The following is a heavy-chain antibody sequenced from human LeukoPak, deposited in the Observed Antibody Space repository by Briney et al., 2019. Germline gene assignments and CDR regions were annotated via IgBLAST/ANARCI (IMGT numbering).Heavy chain of an antibody. CDR1: VFTDRSNY. CDR3: ARGLSYYYDSSGYDFDY. Sequence: GGSLRLSCAASVFTDRSNYMSWVRQAPGKGLEWVSVIYSGGSTYYADSVKGRFTISRDNSKSTLYLQMNSLRAEDTAVYYCARGLSYYYDSSGYDFDYWGQGTLVTVSS. CDR2: IYSGGST. V-gene: IGHV3-66*01. J-gene: IGHJ4*02. D-gene: IGHD3-22*01.